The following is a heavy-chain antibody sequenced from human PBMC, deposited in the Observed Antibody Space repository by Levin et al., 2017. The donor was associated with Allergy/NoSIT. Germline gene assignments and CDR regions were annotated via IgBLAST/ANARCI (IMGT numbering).Heavy chain of an antibody. D-gene: IGHD6-19*01. J-gene: IGHJ5*02. CDR2: INAVNGDT. V-gene: IGHV1-3*01. CDR3: ARGLDSSGWYNWFDL. CDR1: GYIFSTYA. Sequence: EASVKVSCKASGYIFSTYALHWVRQAPGQSLEWMGRINAVNGDTESSQMFQDRITITRDTSASTGYMELRSLRSDDTAVYYCARGLDSSGWYNWFDLWGQGTQVIVSS.